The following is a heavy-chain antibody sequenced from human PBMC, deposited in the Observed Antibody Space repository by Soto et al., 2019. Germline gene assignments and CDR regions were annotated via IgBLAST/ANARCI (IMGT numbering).Heavy chain of an antibody. CDR2: IYYSGST. CDR1: GGSVSRGSYY. J-gene: IGHJ4*02. V-gene: IGHV4-61*01. Sequence: PSETLSLTCTVSGGSVSRGSYYWSWIRQPPGKGLEWIGYIYYSGSTNYNPSLKSRVTISVDRSKNQFSLKLSSVTAADTAVYYCARSRSGSYYDDYWGQGALVTVSS. D-gene: IGHD1-26*01. CDR3: ARSRSGSYYDDY.